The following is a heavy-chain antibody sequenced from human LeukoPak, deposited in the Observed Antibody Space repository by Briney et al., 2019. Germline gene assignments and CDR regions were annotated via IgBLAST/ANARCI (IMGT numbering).Heavy chain of an antibody. CDR3: TRASAGRHFDL. V-gene: IGHV3-49*04. J-gene: IGHJ4*02. CDR2: IRSKAYGGTA. CDR1: GFNFGDYA. D-gene: IGHD6-13*01. Sequence: HPGGSLRLSCTASGFNFGDYAMSWVRQAPGKGLEWVAFIRSKAYGGTAEYAASVKGRFTISRDDSKTVAYLQMNSLKTEDTAVYYCTRASAGRHFDLWGQGTLVTVSS.